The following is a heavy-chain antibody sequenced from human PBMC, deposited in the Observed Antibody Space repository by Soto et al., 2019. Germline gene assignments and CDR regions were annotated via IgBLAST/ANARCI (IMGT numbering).Heavy chain of an antibody. CDR2: ISSSSSTI. Sequence: GGSLRLSCAASGFTFSSYSMNWVRQAPGKGLEWVSYISSSSSTIYYADSVKGRFTISRDNAKNSLYLQMNSLRAEDTAVYYCATGSGRDKYYFDYWGQGTLVTVSS. D-gene: IGHD3-10*01. J-gene: IGHJ4*02. V-gene: IGHV3-48*01. CDR3: ATGSGRDKYYFDY. CDR1: GFTFSSYS.